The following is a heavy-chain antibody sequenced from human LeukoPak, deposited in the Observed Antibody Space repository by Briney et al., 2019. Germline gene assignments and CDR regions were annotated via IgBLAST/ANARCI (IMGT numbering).Heavy chain of an antibody. Sequence: GGSLRLSCAASGFTFSSYSMNWVRQAPGKGLEWVSAISGSGGSTYYADSVKGRFTISRDNSKNTLYLQMNSLRAEDTAVYYCAKDPYYDSSGYSRSGVIVLAYFDYWGQGTLVTVSS. CDR2: ISGSGGST. CDR3: AKDPYYDSSGYSRSGVIVLAYFDY. D-gene: IGHD3-22*01. CDR1: GFTFSSYS. J-gene: IGHJ4*02. V-gene: IGHV3-23*01.